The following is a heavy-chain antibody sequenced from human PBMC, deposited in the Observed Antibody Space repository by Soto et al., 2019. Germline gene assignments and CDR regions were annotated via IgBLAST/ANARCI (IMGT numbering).Heavy chain of an antibody. CDR2: IYWNDDK. J-gene: IGHJ3*02. D-gene: IGHD3-16*02. Sequence: QITLKESGPTLVKPTQTLTLTCTFSGFSLSTSGVGVGWIRQPPGKALEWLALIYWNDDKRYSPSLKSRITITKDTTKNQVVLTMTNMDPVDTATYYCAHGLYVWGSYRYTGAFDIWGQGTMVTVSS. CDR3: AHGLYVWGSYRYTGAFDI. CDR1: GFSLSTSGVG. V-gene: IGHV2-5*01.